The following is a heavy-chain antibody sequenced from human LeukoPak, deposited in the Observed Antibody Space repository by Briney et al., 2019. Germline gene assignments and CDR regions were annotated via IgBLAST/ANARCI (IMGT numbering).Heavy chain of an antibody. J-gene: IGHJ4*02. CDR2: ISGSSGST. Sequence: GGSLRLSCAASGFTFSSYAMSWVRQTPGKGLEWVSAISGSSGSTYYADSVKGRFTISRDNSKNTLYLQMNSLRAEDTAVYYCAKDREQWLEPYYFDYWGQGTLVTVSS. D-gene: IGHD6-19*01. CDR3: AKDREQWLEPYYFDY. V-gene: IGHV3-23*01. CDR1: GFTFSSYA.